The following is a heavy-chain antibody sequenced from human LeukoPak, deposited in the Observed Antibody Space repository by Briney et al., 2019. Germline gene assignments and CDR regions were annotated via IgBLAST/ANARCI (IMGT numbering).Heavy chain of an antibody. CDR3: AGDSRGSGPTGYYFDY. V-gene: IGHV4-4*07. Sequence: SETLSLTCTVSGGSISSYYWSWIRQPAGKGLEWIGRIYTSGSTNYNPSLKSRVTMSVDTSKNQFSLKLSSVTAADTAVYYCAGDSRGSGPTGYYFDYWGQGTLVTVSS. CDR2: IYTSGST. J-gene: IGHJ4*02. D-gene: IGHD6-19*01. CDR1: GGSISSYY.